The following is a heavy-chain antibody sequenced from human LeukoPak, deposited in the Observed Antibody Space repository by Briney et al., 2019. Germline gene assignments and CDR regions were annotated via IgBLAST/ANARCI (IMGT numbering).Heavy chain of an antibody. D-gene: IGHD2-2*01. V-gene: IGHV4-59*01. CDR3: ARVGGTNYYYYGMDV. Sequence: SETLSLTCTVSGGSISSYYWSWIRQPPGKGLEWIGYIYDGGSTNYNPSLKSRVTISVDTSKNQFSLKLSSVTAADTAVYYCARVGGTNYYYYGMDVWGQGTTVTVSS. CDR2: IYDGGST. CDR1: GGSISSYY. J-gene: IGHJ6*02.